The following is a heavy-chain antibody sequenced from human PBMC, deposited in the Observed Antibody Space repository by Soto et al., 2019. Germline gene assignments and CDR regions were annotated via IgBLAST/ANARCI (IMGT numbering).Heavy chain of an antibody. Sequence: SETLSLTCTVSGGSVSSGSYYWSWIRQPPGKGLERIGYIYYSGSTNYNPSLKSRVTISVDTSKNQFSLQLSSVTAADTAVYYCANCHTGDYRFDYCGRGTLVTVSS. CDR3: ANCHTGDYRFDY. D-gene: IGHD4-17*01. V-gene: IGHV4-61*01. CDR1: GGSVSSGSYY. J-gene: IGHJ4*02. CDR2: IYYSGST.